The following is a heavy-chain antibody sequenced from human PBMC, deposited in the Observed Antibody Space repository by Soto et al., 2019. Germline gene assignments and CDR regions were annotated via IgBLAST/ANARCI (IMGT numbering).Heavy chain of an antibody. CDR2: ISSSSTYI. Sequence: GGSLRLSCAASGFTFSSYSMNWVRQAPGKGLEWVSSISSSSTYIYYADSVKGRFTISRDNAKNSLYLQMNSLRAEDTAVYYCARGNMGEFDYWGQGTLVTVSS. D-gene: IGHD3-16*01. CDR3: ARGNMGEFDY. CDR1: GFTFSSYS. V-gene: IGHV3-21*01. J-gene: IGHJ4*02.